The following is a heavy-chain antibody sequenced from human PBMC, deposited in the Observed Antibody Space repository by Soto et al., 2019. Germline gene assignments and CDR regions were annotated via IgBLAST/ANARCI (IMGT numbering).Heavy chain of an antibody. CDR2: FSSGGGGT. D-gene: IGHD2-15*01. Sequence: GGPMILSCPASGFTISNYAMSWVSQDPGKGLEWVSTFSSGGGGTYYADSVKGRFTISRDNSKNTLSLQMNSLSAEDKAVYYCTKANRYCSGANCLTFDYWGLGTLVTVSS. CDR3: TKANRYCSGANCLTFDY. V-gene: IGHV3-23*01. J-gene: IGHJ4*02. CDR1: GFTISNYA.